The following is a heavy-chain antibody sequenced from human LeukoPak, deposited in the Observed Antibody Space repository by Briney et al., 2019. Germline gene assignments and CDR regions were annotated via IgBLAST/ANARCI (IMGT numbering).Heavy chain of an antibody. Sequence: GGSLRLSCAASGFTFSSYNMNWVRQAPGKGLEWVSSISRSSSYIYYADSVKGRFTISRDNAKNSLYLQMNSLRAEDTAVYYCARVSWNYQFDYWGQGTLVTVSS. CDR3: ARVSWNYQFDY. D-gene: IGHD1-7*01. CDR1: GFTFSSYN. CDR2: ISRSSSYI. V-gene: IGHV3-21*01. J-gene: IGHJ4*02.